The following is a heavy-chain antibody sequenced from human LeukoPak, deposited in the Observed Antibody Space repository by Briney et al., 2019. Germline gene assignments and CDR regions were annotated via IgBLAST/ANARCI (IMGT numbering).Heavy chain of an antibody. CDR1: GFTFSSYW. D-gene: IGHD6-13*01. CDR3: ARDLIAAFDY. V-gene: IGHV3-7*01. CDR2: IKQDGSEK. J-gene: IGHJ4*02. Sequence: PGGSLRLSCAASGFTFSSYWMSWVRQAPGKGLEWVANIKQDGSEKYYVDSMKGRFTISRDNAKNSLYLQMNSLRAEGTAVYYCARDLIAAFDYWGQGTLVTVPS.